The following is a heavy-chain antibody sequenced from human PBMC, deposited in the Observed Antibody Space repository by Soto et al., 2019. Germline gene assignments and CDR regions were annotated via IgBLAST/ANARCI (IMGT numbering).Heavy chain of an antibody. CDR2: IDPSDSQT. J-gene: IGHJ4*01. Sequence: GESLKISCKGSGYSFAGYWITWVRQKPGKGLEWMGRIDPSDSQTYYSPSFRGHVTISATKSITTVFLQWSSLRASDTAMYYCARQIYDSDTGPNFQYYFDSWRHGPPVTVSS. V-gene: IGHV5-10-1*01. D-gene: IGHD3-22*01. CDR1: GYSFAGYW. CDR3: ARQIYDSDTGPNFQYYFDS.